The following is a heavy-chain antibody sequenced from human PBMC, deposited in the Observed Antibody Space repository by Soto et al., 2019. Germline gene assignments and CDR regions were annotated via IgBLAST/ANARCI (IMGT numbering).Heavy chain of an antibody. J-gene: IGHJ6*03. CDR3: ATLAPVRQYYFRIDV. CDR1: GYRFNNYW. CDR2: IDPTDSYT. D-gene: IGHD2-8*01. V-gene: IGHV5-10-1*01. Sequence: PGESLKISCKGSGYRFNNYWITWVCQMPGKGLEWLARIDPTDSYTNYSPSFEGRVTVSVDNSTSTAYLQWSSLQASDTATYYFATLAPVRQYYFRIDVWGKGTPVTVSS.